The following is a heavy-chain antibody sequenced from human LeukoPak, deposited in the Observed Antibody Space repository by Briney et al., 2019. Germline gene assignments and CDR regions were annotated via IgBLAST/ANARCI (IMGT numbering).Heavy chain of an antibody. D-gene: IGHD6-13*01. V-gene: IGHV3-21*01. J-gene: IGHJ4*02. CDR1: GFTFSSYS. Sequence: PGGSLRLSCAASGFTFSSYSMNWVRQAPGKGLEWVSSISSSSSYIYYADSGKGRFTISRDNAKNSLYLQMNSLRAGDTAVYYCAGDVRKGRAAAGLEDYWGQGTLVTVSS. CDR2: ISSSSSYI. CDR3: AGDVRKGRAAAGLEDY.